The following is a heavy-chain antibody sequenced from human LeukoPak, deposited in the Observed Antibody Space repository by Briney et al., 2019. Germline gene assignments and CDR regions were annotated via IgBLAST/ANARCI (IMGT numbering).Heavy chain of an antibody. CDR1: GGSVSSGSYY. J-gene: IGHJ5*02. D-gene: IGHD3-22*01. V-gene: IGHV4-61*01. Sequence: SETLSLTCTVSGGSVSSGSYYWSWIRQPPGKGLEWIGYIYYSGSTNYNPSLKSRVTISVDTSKNQFSLKLSSVTAADTAVYYCARGDSSGYYYGWFDPWGQGTPVTVSS. CDR3: ARGDSSGYYYGWFDP. CDR2: IYYSGST.